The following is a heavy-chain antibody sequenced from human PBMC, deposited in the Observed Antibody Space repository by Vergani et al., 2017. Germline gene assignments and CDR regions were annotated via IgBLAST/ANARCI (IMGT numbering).Heavy chain of an antibody. J-gene: IGHJ4*02. Sequence: VQLLESGGGLVQPGRSLRLSCVMSGFTVTNYAIFWVRQAPGKGLEWVSVIWHDGGNKHFADSVAGRFAISRDDSKKTVDLEMTNLIAEDTALYYCVRDRYEGTSPYNGRLLGHWGQGTRVTVSS. CDR1: GFTVTNYA. CDR2: IWHDGGNK. V-gene: IGHV3-33*01. CDR3: VRDRYEGTSPYNGRLLGH. D-gene: IGHD1-1*01.